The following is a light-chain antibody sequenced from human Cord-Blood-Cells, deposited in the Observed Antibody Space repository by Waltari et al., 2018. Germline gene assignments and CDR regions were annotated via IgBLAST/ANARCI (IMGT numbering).Light chain of an antibody. CDR2: GAS. V-gene: IGKV3-20*01. CDR1: QSVSSSY. J-gene: IGKJ1*01. Sequence: DNVLTQSPGTLSLSQGESATLSCRASQSVSSSYLAWYQQKPGQAPRLLIYGASSRATGIPDRFSGSGSGTDFTLTISRLEPEDFAVYYCQQYGSSPWTFGQGTKVEIK. CDR3: QQYGSSPWT.